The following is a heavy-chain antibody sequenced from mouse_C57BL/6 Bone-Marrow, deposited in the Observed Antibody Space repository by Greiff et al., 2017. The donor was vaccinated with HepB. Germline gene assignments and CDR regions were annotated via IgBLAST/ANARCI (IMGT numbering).Heavy chain of an antibody. CDR1: GFSLTSYA. Sequence: VQVVESGPGLVAPSQSLSITCTVSGFSLTSYAISWVRQPPGKGLEWLGVIWTGGGTNYNSALKSRLSISKDNSKSQVFLKMNSLQTDDTARYYCARVELWLRIYAMDYWGQGTSVTVSS. CDR2: IWTGGGT. V-gene: IGHV2-9-1*01. CDR3: ARVELWLRIYAMDY. D-gene: IGHD2-2*01. J-gene: IGHJ4*01.